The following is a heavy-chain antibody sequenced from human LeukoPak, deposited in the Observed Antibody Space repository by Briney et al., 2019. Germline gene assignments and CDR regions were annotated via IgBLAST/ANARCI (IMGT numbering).Heavy chain of an antibody. CDR1: GFTFSSYA. D-gene: IGHD6-13*01. CDR3: ARVSQQQRGHFDY. J-gene: IGHJ4*02. CDR2: ISYDGSNK. V-gene: IGHV3-30-3*01. Sequence: GGSLRLSCAASGFTFSSYAMHWVRQAPGKGLEWVAVISYDGSNKYYADSVKGRFTISRDNSKNTLYLQMNSLRAEDTAVYYWARVSQQQRGHFDYGARGPLVTAS.